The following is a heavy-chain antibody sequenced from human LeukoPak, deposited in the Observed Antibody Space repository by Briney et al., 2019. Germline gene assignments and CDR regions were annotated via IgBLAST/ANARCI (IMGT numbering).Heavy chain of an antibody. CDR3: AKGRDRWGESNPGY. J-gene: IGHJ4*02. CDR1: GFTFSSYA. D-gene: IGHD3-16*01. Sequence: PGGSLRLSCAASGFTFSSYAMSWVRQAPGKGLEWVSAISGSGGSTYYAGSVKGRFTISRDNSKNTLYLQMNSLRAEDTAVYYCAKGRDRWGESNPGYWGQGTLVTVSS. V-gene: IGHV3-23*01. CDR2: ISGSGGST.